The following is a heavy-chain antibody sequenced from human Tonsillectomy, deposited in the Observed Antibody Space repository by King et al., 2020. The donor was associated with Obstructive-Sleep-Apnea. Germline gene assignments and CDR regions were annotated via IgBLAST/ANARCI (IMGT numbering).Heavy chain of an antibody. CDR3: ARYRGDKGFGS. J-gene: IGHJ4*02. V-gene: IGHV4-38-2*01. D-gene: IGHD1-26*01. CDR2: IGHTGST. CDR1: GYTINRDYY. Sequence: QLQESGPRLVKPWETLSLTCSVSGYTINRDYYWTWIRQPPGKGLEWISTIGHTGSTYYNPSLKSRGTISVDMSKGQFSLKLSSVTAADTAVYYCARYRGDKGFGSWGQGTLVTVSS.